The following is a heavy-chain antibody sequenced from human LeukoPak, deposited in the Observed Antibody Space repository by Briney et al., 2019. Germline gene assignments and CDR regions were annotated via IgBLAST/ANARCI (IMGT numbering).Heavy chain of an antibody. CDR1: DDSITIYY. J-gene: IGHJ4*02. V-gene: IGHV4-59*01. CDR3: GGDYYFDY. CDR2: IDHTGIT. Sequence: SETLSLTCTVSDDSITIYYWTWIRQPPGKGLEWIGYIDHTGITNYNPSLNSRVTISRDTSKNHFSLELSSATAADTAVYYCGGDYYFDYWGQGTLVTVSS.